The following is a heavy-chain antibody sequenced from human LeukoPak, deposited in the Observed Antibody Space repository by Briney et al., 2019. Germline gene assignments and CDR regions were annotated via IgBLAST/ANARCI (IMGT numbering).Heavy chain of an antibody. J-gene: IGHJ4*02. CDR3: ATGSENMIVVYY. CDR1: GGSISRSSYY. D-gene: IGHD3-22*01. Sequence: PSETLSLTCTVSGGSISRSSYYWGWIRQPPGKGLEWIGSIYYSGSTYYNPSLKSRVTISVDTSKNQFSLKLSSVTAADTAVYYCATGSENMIVVYYWGQGTLVTVSS. CDR2: IYYSGST. V-gene: IGHV4-39*01.